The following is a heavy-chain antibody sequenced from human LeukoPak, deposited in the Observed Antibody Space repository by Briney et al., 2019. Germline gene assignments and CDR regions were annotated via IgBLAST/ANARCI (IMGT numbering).Heavy chain of an antibody. D-gene: IGHD2-15*01. CDR3: ARVGRNRIFDY. V-gene: IGHV4-39*07. CDR1: GGSISSSSYY. CDR2: IYYSGST. Sequence: PSETLSLTCTVSGGSISSSSYYWGWIRQPPGKGLEWIGSIYYSGSTHYNPSLKSRVTISVDTSKNQFSLKLSSVTAADTAVYYCARVGRNRIFDYWGQGTLVTVSS. J-gene: IGHJ4*02.